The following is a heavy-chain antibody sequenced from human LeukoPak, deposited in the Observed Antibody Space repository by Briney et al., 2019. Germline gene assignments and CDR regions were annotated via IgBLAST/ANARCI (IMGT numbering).Heavy chain of an antibody. J-gene: IGHJ4*02. Sequence: GGSLNLPCAASGFPFSSNPLSWFRKPPGKGLEWVSAISGSGGSTYYADSVKGRFTISRDNSKNTLYLQMNSLRAEDTAVYYCANVLRRGPGYWGQGTLVTVSS. CDR1: GFPFSSNP. V-gene: IGHV3-23*01. D-gene: IGHD2/OR15-2a*01. CDR3: ANVLRRGPGY. CDR2: ISGSGGST.